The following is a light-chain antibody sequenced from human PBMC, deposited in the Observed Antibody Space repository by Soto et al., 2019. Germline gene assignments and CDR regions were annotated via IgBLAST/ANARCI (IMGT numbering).Light chain of an antibody. CDR2: WAS. J-gene: IGKJ5*01. V-gene: IGKV4-1*01. CDR3: HQYYKTPLT. Sequence: DIVMTQSPDSLAVSLGEGATINCKSSQSLLYRSTNKNYLAWYQQKPGQPPKLLIYWASTRESGVPDRFSGRGSGTDFTLTIRRLQAEDVALYYCHQYYKTPLTFGHGTRRAIK. CDR1: QSLLYRSTNKNY.